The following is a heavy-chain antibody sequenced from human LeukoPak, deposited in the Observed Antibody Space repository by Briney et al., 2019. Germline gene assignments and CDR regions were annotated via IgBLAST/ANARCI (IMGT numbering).Heavy chain of an antibody. CDR3: AKDIVVVAAANDAFDI. J-gene: IGHJ3*02. D-gene: IGHD2-15*01. CDR1: GGSISSSSYY. CDR2: MYYSGST. V-gene: IGHV4-39*07. Sequence: SETLSLTCTVSGGSISSSSYYWGWIRQPPGKGLEWIGSMYYSGSTYYNPSLKSRVTISVDTSKNQFSLKLSSVTAADTAVYYCAKDIVVVAAANDAFDIWGQGTMVTVSS.